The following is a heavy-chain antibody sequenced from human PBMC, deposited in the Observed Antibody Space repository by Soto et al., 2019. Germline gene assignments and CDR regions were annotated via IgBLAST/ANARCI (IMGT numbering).Heavy chain of an antibody. Sequence: QVQLVQSGAEVKKPGASVKVSCKASGYTFTSYGISWVRQAPGQGLEWMGWISAYNGNTNYAQKLQGRVTMTTDTSTSTAYMEPRSLRSDDTAVYYCARAPLRFPHYYYHYGMDVWGQGTTVTVSS. CDR3: ARAPLRFPHYYYHYGMDV. CDR2: ISAYNGNT. D-gene: IGHD3-16*01. CDR1: GYTFTSYG. V-gene: IGHV1-18*01. J-gene: IGHJ6*02.